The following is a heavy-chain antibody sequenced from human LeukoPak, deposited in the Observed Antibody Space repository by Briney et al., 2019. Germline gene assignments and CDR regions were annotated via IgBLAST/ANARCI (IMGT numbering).Heavy chain of an antibody. Sequence: SETLSLTCAVYGGSFSGYYWSWIRQPPGKGLEWIGEINHSGSTNYNPSLKSRVTISVDTSKNQFSLKLSSVTAADTAVYYCARRSGYSSSWYENWGQGALVTVSS. J-gene: IGHJ4*02. CDR2: INHSGST. CDR1: GGSFSGYY. D-gene: IGHD6-13*01. CDR3: ARRSGYSSSWYEN. V-gene: IGHV4-34*01.